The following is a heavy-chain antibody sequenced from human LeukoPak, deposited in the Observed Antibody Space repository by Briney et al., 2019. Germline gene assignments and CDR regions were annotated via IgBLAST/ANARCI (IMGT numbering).Heavy chain of an antibody. J-gene: IGHJ3*02. D-gene: IGHD3-10*01. CDR1: GGSISSYY. V-gene: IGHV4-59*01. CDR3: ARAVRGVEAFDI. Sequence: SETLSLTCTVSGGSISSYYWSWIRQPPGKGLEWIGYIYYSGSTNYNPSLKSRVTISVDTSKNQFSLKLSSVTAADTAVYYCARAVRGVEAFDIWGQGTMVTVSS. CDR2: IYYSGST.